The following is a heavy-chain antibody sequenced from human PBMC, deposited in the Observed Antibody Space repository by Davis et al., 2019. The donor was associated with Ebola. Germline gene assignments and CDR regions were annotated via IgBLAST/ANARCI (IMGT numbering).Heavy chain of an antibody. CDR2: IYYSGST. V-gene: IGHV4-59*01. J-gene: IGHJ6*02. CDR3: AREDGYYGMDV. Sequence: PSETLSLTCTVSGGSISSYYWSWIRQPPGKGLEWIGYIYYSGSTNYNPSLKSRVTISVDTSKNQFSLKLSSVTAADTAVYYCAREDGYYGMDVWGQGTTVTVSS. CDR1: GGSISSYY. D-gene: IGHD5-24*01.